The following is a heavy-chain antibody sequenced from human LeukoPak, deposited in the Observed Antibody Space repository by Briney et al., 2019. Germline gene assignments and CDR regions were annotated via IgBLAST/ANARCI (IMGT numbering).Heavy chain of an antibody. Sequence: QPGGSLRLSCAASGFTFSSYAMSWVRQAPGKGLEWVSAISGSGGSTYYADSVKGRFTTSRDNSKNTLYLQMNSLRAEDTAVYYCARTIGREYYFDYWGQGTLVTVSS. J-gene: IGHJ4*02. CDR2: ISGSGGST. V-gene: IGHV3-23*01. CDR3: ARTIGREYYFDY. CDR1: GFTFSSYA.